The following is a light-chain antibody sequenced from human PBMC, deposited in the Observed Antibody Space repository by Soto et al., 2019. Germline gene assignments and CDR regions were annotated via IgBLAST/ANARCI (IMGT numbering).Light chain of an antibody. CDR3: QQYNNWPHT. J-gene: IGKJ2*01. CDR2: GAS. Sequence: EIVMTQSPATLSVSPGERATLSCRASQSVSSDLAWYLQKPGQAPSLLVYGASTRATGMPARFSGSGSGTEFTLTISSLQSEDFAVYYCQQYNNWPHTFGQGTKLVIK. CDR1: QSVSSD. V-gene: IGKV3-15*01.